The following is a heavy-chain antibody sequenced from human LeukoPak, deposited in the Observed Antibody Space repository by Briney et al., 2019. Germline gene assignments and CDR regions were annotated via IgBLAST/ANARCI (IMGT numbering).Heavy chain of an antibody. D-gene: IGHD6-13*01. V-gene: IGHV4-59*08. CDR3: ARQALAAGF. CDR1: GGFISTYY. J-gene: IGHJ4*02. CDR2: IYYSGST. Sequence: SETLSLTCTVSGGFISTYYGNWIRQAPGKGLEWIGYIYYSGSTNYNPSLKSRVTMSVDTSRNQFSLKLSSVTAADTAVYYCARQALAAGFWGQGTLVTVSS.